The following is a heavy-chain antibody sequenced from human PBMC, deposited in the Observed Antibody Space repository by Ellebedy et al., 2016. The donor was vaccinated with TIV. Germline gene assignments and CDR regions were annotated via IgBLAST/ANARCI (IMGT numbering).Heavy chain of an antibody. D-gene: IGHD4-11*01. CDR1: GFSLNNFW. CDR3: ARADRNVDY. Sequence: GESLKIPCEVPGFSLNNFWMTLVRQSPGRGLEWVATIKEDGSDNYYVDSVKGRFTISRDNAKNSLYLKMDSLRAEDTAFYYCARADRNVDYWGQGTLVTVSS. V-gene: IGHV3-7*03. CDR2: IKEDGSDN. J-gene: IGHJ4*02.